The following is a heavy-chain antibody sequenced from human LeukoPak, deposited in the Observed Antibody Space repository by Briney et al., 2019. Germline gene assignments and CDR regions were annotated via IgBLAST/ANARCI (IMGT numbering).Heavy chain of an antibody. J-gene: IGHJ5*02. CDR1: GGTFISYA. Sequence: ASVKVSCKASGGTFISYAISWVRQAPGQGLEWMGGIIPIFGTANYAQKFQGRVTITADESTSTAYMELSSLRSEDTAVYYCARVYPPRGPPFGFDPWGQGTLVTVSS. CDR2: IIPIFGTA. D-gene: IGHD2/OR15-2a*01. CDR3: ARVYPPRGPPFGFDP. V-gene: IGHV1-69*13.